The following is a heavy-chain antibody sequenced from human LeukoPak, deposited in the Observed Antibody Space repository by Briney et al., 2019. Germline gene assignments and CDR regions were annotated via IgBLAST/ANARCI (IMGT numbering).Heavy chain of an antibody. Sequence: GGTLRLSCAASGFTLSSYAMTWVRQAPGKGLEWVSAISGSGATTYYADSVKGRFTISRDNSKNTLYLQMNSLRADDTAVYYREAGRPKSCGGDCYSDYWGQGTLVTVSS. CDR2: ISGSGATT. J-gene: IGHJ4*02. D-gene: IGHD2-21*02. CDR3: EAGRPKSCGGDCYSDY. CDR1: GFTLSSYA. V-gene: IGHV3-23*01.